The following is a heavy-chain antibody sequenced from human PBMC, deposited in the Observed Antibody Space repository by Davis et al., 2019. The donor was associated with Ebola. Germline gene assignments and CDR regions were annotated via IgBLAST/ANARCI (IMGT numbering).Heavy chain of an antibody. D-gene: IGHD3-22*01. CDR2: IKQDGSEK. V-gene: IGHV3-7*04. CDR1: GFTFSSYW. Sequence: GESLKISCAASGFTFSSYWMSWVRQAPGKGLEWVANIKQDGSEKYYVDSVKGRFTISRDNAKNSLYLQMNSLRVEDTAVYYCARAVYYYDSSEGYWGQGTLVTVSS. CDR3: ARAVYYYDSSEGY. J-gene: IGHJ4*02.